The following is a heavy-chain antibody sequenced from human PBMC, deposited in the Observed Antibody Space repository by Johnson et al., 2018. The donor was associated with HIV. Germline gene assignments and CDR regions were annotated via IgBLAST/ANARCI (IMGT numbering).Heavy chain of an antibody. CDR1: GFTFSSYA. D-gene: IGHD2-15*01. Sequence: VQLVESGGGLVQPGGSLRLSCAASGFTFSSYAMHWVRQAPGKGLEYVSAISSNGGSTYYANSVKGRFTISRDNSKNTLNLQMNTLRAEDTAIYHCAKGGISAFDIWGQGTMVTVSS. CDR2: ISSNGGST. V-gene: IGHV3-64*01. CDR3: AKGGISAFDI. J-gene: IGHJ3*02.